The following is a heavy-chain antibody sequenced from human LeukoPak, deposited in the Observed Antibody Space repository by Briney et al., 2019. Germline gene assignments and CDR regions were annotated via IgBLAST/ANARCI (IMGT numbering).Heavy chain of an antibody. J-gene: IGHJ4*02. V-gene: IGHV4-34*01. D-gene: IGHD6-19*01. CDR3: ARRPISAVAGTMEGYYFDY. CDR1: GDSISSYY. Sequence: SETLSLTCTVSGDSISSYYWSWIRQPPGQGLEWIGEGNHSGSTNYNPSLKSRVTISVDTSKDQFSLKLSSVTAADTAVYYCARRPISAVAGTMEGYYFDYWGQGTLVTVSS. CDR2: GNHSGST.